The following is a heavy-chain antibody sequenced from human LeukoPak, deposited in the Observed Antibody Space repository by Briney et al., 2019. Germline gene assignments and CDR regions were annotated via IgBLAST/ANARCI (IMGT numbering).Heavy chain of an antibody. D-gene: IGHD3-3*01. J-gene: IGHJ4*02. CDR2: LSGSGGST. CDR3: AKFTQGDFWSLDF. V-gene: IGHV3-23*01. Sequence: PGGSLRLSCAASGFTFGSCAMSWVRQAPGKGLEWVSGLSGSGGSTYYADSVKGRFTISRDNSKNTLYLQMNSLRAEDTAAYYCAKFTQGDFWSLDFWGQGTLVTVSS. CDR1: GFTFGSCA.